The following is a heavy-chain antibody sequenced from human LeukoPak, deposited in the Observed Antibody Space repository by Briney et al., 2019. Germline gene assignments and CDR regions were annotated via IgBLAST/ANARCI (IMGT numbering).Heavy chain of an antibody. J-gene: IGHJ3*01. CDR3: AGFFYDNSHDAFDL. V-gene: IGHV1-69*13. Sequence: SVKVSCKASGGSFTFTSHAITWGRQAPGQGLEWMAGIIPIYGSPSYAQRFQGRVTITSDESARTVYMELSSLRSEDTAVYYCAGFFYDNSHDAFDLWGQGTMVTVSS. CDR1: GGSFTFTSHA. D-gene: IGHD3-22*01. CDR2: IIPIYGSP.